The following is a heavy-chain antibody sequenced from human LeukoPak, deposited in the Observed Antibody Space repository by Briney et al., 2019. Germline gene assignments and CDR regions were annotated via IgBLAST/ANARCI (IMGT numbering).Heavy chain of an antibody. Sequence: ASVKVSCKASGYTFTSYDINWVRQATGQGLEWMGWMNPNSGNTGYAQKFQGRVTMTRNTSISTAYMEPSSLRSEDTAVYYCARSRGRKVTPFDYWGQGILVTVSS. D-gene: IGHD3-10*01. CDR3: ARSRGRKVTPFDY. V-gene: IGHV1-8*01. CDR1: GYTFTSYD. CDR2: MNPNSGNT. J-gene: IGHJ4*02.